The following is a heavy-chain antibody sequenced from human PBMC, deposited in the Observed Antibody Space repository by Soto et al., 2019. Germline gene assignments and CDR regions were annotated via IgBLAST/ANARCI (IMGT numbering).Heavy chain of an antibody. Sequence: ASVKVSCKASGYTFTSYAMHWVRQAPGQRXEWMGWINAGNGNTKYSQKFQGRVTITRDTSASTAYMELSSLRSEDTAVYYCASSKQPGYSSSSGRTFDPWGQGTLVTVSS. J-gene: IGHJ5*02. CDR3: ASSKQPGYSSSSGRTFDP. CDR1: GYTFTSYA. D-gene: IGHD6-6*01. V-gene: IGHV1-3*01. CDR2: INAGNGNT.